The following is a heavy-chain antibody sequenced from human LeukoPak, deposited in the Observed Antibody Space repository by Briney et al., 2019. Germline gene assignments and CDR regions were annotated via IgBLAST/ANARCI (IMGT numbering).Heavy chain of an antibody. V-gene: IGHV1-18*01. CDR1: GYTFTSYG. D-gene: IGHD3-3*01. CDR3: ARVYDFWGQSPSYFDY. CDR2: ISAYNGNT. J-gene: IGHJ4*02. Sequence: ASVKVSCKASGYTFTSYGISWVRQAPGQGLEWMGWISAYNGNTNYAQKLQGRVTMTTDTSTSTAYMELRSLRSDDTAMYYCARVYDFWGQSPSYFDYWGQGTLVTVSS.